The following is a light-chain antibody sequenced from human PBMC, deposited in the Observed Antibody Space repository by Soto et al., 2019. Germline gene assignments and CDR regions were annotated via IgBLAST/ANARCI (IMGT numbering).Light chain of an antibody. CDR2: GAS. CDR1: QSVSNNY. V-gene: IGKV3-20*01. J-gene: IGKJ1*01. Sequence: EIVLTQSPGTLSLSPGERATLSCRASQSVSNNYLAWYQQKPGQAPRLPIYGASNRATGIPDRFSGSGSGTDLTLTISRLETEDFAVYYCQQYGSSGTFGQGTKVDIK. CDR3: QQYGSSGT.